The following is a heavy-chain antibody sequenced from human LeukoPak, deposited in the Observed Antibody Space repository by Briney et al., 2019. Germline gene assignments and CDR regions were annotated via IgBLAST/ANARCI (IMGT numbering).Heavy chain of an antibody. CDR1: GGSISSSNW. CDR3: AREAQYSSGWFDY. V-gene: IGHV4-4*02. J-gene: IGHJ4*02. Sequence: SETLSLTCAVSGGSISSSNWWSWVRQPPGKGLEWIGEIYHSGSTNYNPSLKSRVTISVDKSKNQFSLKLSSVTAADTAVYYCAREAQYSSGWFDYWGQGTLVTVSS. CDR2: IYHSGST. D-gene: IGHD6-19*01.